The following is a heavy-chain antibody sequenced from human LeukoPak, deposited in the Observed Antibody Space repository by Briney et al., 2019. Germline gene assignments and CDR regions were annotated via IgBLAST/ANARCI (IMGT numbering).Heavy chain of an antibody. J-gene: IGHJ3*02. Sequence: GGSLRLSCAASGFTFSDYYMSWIRQAPGKGLEWVSYISYSVTSMYYAGSVKGRFTISRDNAKNSLYLQMNSLRAEDTAMYYCARDWRDSSGKFPNDAFDSWGQGTMVIVSS. CDR2: ISYSVTSM. V-gene: IGHV3-11*04. CDR1: GFTFSDYY. D-gene: IGHD3-22*01. CDR3: ARDWRDSSGKFPNDAFDS.